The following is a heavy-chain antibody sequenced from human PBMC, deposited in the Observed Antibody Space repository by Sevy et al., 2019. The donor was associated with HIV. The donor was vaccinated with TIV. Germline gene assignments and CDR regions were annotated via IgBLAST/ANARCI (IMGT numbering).Heavy chain of an antibody. CDR3: AKGSKATDSAFDF. CDR1: GFTFSNYG. J-gene: IGHJ3*01. V-gene: IGHV3-30*18. Sequence: GGSLRLSCAASGFTFSNYGMHWVRQAPGKGLEWVAVVSYDGSTKYYADFVKGRFTISRDNSKNTVYLQMNTLRTEDTAMFYCAKGSKATDSAFDFWGQGTMVTVSS. D-gene: IGHD1-26*01. CDR2: VSYDGSTK.